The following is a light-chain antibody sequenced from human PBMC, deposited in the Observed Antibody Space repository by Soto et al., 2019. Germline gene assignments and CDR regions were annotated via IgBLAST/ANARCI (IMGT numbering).Light chain of an antibody. V-gene: IGKV1-12*01. CDR1: QGIDTS. CDR3: QQANSFPT. Sequence: ILFAQSPSSLSSSVLERVTITCRASQGIDTSLAWYQQKPGKAPKLLIYAPSNFQSGVPSRFSGSGSGTHFTLTISSLQPEDFATYYCQQANSFPTFGQGTRLEI. CDR2: APS. J-gene: IGKJ5*01.